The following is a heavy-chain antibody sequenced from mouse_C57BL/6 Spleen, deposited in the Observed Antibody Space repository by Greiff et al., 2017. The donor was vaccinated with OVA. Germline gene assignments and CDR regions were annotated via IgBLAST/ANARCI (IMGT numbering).Heavy chain of an antibody. Sequence: QVQLQQPWAELVRPGSSVKLSCKASGYTFTSYWMHWVKQRPIQGLEWIGNIDPSDSETHYNQKFKDKATLTVDKSSSTAYMQLSSLTSEDSAVYYCARDYYYGSSYFDVWGTGTTVTVSS. V-gene: IGHV1-52*01. CDR2: IDPSDSET. CDR3: ARDYYYGSSYFDV. CDR1: GYTFTSYW. D-gene: IGHD1-1*01. J-gene: IGHJ1*03.